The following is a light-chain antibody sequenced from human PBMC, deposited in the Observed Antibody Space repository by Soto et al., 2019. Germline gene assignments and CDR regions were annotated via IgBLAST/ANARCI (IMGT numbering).Light chain of an antibody. CDR3: QQYGGSPRT. Sequence: EIALTQSPGTLSFSPGERATLSCRASQSVSRSSLAWYQQKPGQAPRLLIHDASSRATGIPDRFSGSGSGTDFTLTISRLEPEDVAVYYCQQYGGSPRTFGQGTKVDIK. CDR2: DAS. V-gene: IGKV3-20*01. CDR1: QSVSRSS. J-gene: IGKJ1*01.